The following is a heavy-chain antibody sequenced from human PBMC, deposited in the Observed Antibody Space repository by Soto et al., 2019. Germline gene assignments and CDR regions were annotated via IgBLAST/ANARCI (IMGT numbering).Heavy chain of an antibody. CDR1: AETFSSYY. V-gene: IGHV1-18*04. D-gene: IGHD2-2*01. CDR3: AREASVLIPAAQPSRFDS. Sequence: SVKVYFKAPAETFSSYYIHWVRQAPGQGLEWVGWISPYSGYTHSAQKFHGRLTLTTDTAASTAYMELRILRSADTALYYCAREASVLIPAAQPSRFDSWGQGTLVTVSS. CDR2: ISPYSGYT. J-gene: IGHJ4*02.